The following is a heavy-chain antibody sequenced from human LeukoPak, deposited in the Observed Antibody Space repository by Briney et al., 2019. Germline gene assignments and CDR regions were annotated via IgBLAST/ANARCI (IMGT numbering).Heavy chain of an antibody. V-gene: IGHV3-30-3*01. CDR1: GFTFSSYA. D-gene: IGHD2-21*01. CDR2: ISYDGSNK. CDR3: ASASSSYCGGDCHSVYRSMDI. Sequence: GRSLRLSCAASGFTFSSYAMHWVRQAPGKGLEWVAVISYDGSNKYYADSVKGRFTISRDNSKNTLYLQMNSLRAEDTAVYYCASASSSYCGGDCHSVYRSMDIWGKGTTVTVSS. J-gene: IGHJ6*03.